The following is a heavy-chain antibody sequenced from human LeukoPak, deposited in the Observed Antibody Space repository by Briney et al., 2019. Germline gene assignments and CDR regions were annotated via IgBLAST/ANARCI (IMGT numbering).Heavy chain of an antibody. CDR1: GFTFSSYS. D-gene: IGHD5-18*01. CDR2: IYSGGST. CDR3: ARSASYGEIDY. J-gene: IGHJ4*02. V-gene: IGHV3-66*01. Sequence: GGSLRLSCAASGFTFSSYSMNWVRQAPGKGLEWVSVIYSGGSTYYADSVRGRFIISRDNSKNTLYLQMNSLRAEDTAMYYCARSASYGEIDYWGQGTLVTVSS.